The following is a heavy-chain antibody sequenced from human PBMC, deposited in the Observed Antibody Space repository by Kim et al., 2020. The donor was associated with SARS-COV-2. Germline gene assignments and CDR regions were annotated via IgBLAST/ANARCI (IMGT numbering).Heavy chain of an antibody. Sequence: GGSLRLSCAASGFKFSSYALNWVRQAPGKGLEWVSSISAGGNYIDYASSVKGRFTVPRDNARSSVFLQMNSLSAEDTAEYYCARVMVHNPVLGTLFDHWG. CDR2: ISAGGNYI. CDR1: GFKFSSYA. CDR3: ARVMVHNPVLGTLFDH. V-gene: IGHV3-21*04. J-gene: IGHJ4*01. D-gene: IGHD3-10*01.